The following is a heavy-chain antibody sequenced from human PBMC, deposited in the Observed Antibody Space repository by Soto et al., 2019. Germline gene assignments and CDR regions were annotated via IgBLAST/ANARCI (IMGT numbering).Heavy chain of an antibody. CDR1: GGSMNGYY. Sequence: SETLSLTCSVSGGSMNGYYWSWIRQTPGQGLEWLGFIYFSGSTRYNPSLMSRLTISLDKSKRQFSMSLSSVTAADTAVYYCARSVATPGTNIDFWGQGTLVTVSS. CDR3: ARSVATPGTNIDF. D-gene: IGHD6-13*01. CDR2: IYFSGST. V-gene: IGHV4-4*09. J-gene: IGHJ4*02.